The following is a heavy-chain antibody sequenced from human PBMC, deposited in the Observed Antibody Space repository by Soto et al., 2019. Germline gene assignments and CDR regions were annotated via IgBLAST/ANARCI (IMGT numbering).Heavy chain of an antibody. CDR3: ARDRSYFGSGRGWFDP. CDR2: ISSSSSYT. Sequence: GGSLRLSCAASGFTFSDFYMSWIRQAPGKGLEWISYISSSSSYTNYADSVKGRFTISRDDAKSSLYLQMNSLRAEDTAVYYCARDRSYFGSGRGWFDPWGQGTLVTVSS. CDR1: GFTFSDFY. V-gene: IGHV3-11*05. D-gene: IGHD3-10*01. J-gene: IGHJ5*02.